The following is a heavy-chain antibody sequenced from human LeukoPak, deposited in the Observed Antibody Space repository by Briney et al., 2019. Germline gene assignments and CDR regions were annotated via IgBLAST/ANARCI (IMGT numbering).Heavy chain of an antibody. D-gene: IGHD3-22*01. CDR3: AKPATYDSSGYFQPIGY. J-gene: IGHJ4*02. CDR2: ISYDGSNK. Sequence: GSLRLSCAASGFTFSTYGMHWVRQAPGKGLEWVAVISYDGSNKYYADSVKGRFTISRDNSKNTLFLQMNSLRPEDTAVYYCAKPATYDSSGYFQPIGYWGQGTLVTVSS. CDR1: GFTFSTYG. V-gene: IGHV3-30*18.